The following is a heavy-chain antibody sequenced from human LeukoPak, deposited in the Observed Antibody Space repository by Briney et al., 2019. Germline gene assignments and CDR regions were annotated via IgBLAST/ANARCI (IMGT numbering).Heavy chain of an antibody. CDR1: GFTFRGFD. Sequence: GGSLRLSCTASGFTFRGFDMTWVRHPPGKGLDLVSPIGMNGGTTHYANSVRGRLTISRDNSKKTLFLQMDSLRAEDMAVYYSARDLGLNAIIDGWGQG. V-gene: IGHV3-64*01. CDR2: IGMNGGTT. J-gene: IGHJ5*01. CDR3: ARDLGLNAIIDG.